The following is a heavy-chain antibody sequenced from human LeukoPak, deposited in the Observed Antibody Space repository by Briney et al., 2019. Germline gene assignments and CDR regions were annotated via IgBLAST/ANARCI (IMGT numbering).Heavy chain of an antibody. V-gene: IGHV4-59*01. CDR3: ARGRSNYYGMDV. CDR2: IYYNGNT. D-gene: IGHD1-26*01. J-gene: IGHJ6*02. Sequence: SETLSLTCSVSDGSINSYYWNWIRRPPGKGLEWIGYIYYNGNTNYSPALKSRVTMSVDTSKNLFSLKVSSVTAADTAVYYCARGRSNYYGMDVWGQGTTVTVSS. CDR1: DGSINSYY.